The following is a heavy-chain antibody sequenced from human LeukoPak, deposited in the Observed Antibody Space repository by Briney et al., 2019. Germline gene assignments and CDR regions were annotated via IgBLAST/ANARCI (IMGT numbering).Heavy chain of an antibody. D-gene: IGHD4-17*01. CDR2: IDTSGST. CDR3: ARYGDFGSNFDY. CDR1: GGSISSYD. J-gene: IGHJ4*02. Sequence: PSETLSLTCTVSGGSISSYDWSWIRQPAGKGLEWIGRIDTSGSTNYNPSLKSRVTVSVDTSKNQFSLKLSSVTAADTAVYYCARYGDFGSNFDYWGQGTLGTVSA. V-gene: IGHV4-4*07.